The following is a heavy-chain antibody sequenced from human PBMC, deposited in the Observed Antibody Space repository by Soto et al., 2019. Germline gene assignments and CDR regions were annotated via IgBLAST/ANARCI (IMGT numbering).Heavy chain of an antibody. V-gene: IGHV1-69*04. Sequence: SVKVSCKASGGTFSSYTISWVRQAPGQGLEWMGRIIPILGIANYAQKFQGRVTITADKSTSTAYMELSSLRSDDTAVYYCAKDGGKDGYFGNWFDPWGQGTQVTVSS. CDR3: AKDGGKDGYFGNWFDP. D-gene: IGHD5-12*01. CDR1: GGTFSSYT. J-gene: IGHJ5*02. CDR2: IIPILGIA.